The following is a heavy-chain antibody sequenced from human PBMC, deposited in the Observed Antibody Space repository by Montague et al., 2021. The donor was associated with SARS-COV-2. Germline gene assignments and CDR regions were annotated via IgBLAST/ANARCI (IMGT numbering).Heavy chain of an antibody. CDR3: ARFWSGYVDK. V-gene: IGHV4-59*01. D-gene: IGHD3-3*01. J-gene: IGHJ4*02. Sequence: SETLSLTCSFSGGSIRSYYWSWIRLPPGKALEWLGYIYYTGETTHNPSLKSRVTISVGTSRSQFSPRLTSVTVADTAVYFCARFWSGYVDKWSQGTLVTVSS. CDR1: GGSIRSYY. CDR2: IYYTGET.